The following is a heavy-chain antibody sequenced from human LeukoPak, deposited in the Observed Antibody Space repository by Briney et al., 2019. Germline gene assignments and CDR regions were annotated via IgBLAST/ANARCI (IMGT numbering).Heavy chain of an antibody. CDR1: GFTFSNYW. CDR2: IKQDGSEK. J-gene: IGHJ4*02. Sequence: GGSLRLSCAASGFTFSNYWMSWVRQAPGKGLEWVANIKQDGSEKYDVDSVKGRFTISRDNAKNSLYLQMNSLRAEDTAVYYCARGKYSGGWYAIFDYWGQGTLVTVSS. V-gene: IGHV3-7*05. CDR3: ARGKYSGGWYAIFDY. D-gene: IGHD6-19*01.